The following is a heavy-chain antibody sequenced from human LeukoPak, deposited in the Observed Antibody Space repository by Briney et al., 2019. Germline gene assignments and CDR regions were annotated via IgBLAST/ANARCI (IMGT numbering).Heavy chain of an antibody. CDR1: GFTVSSNY. V-gene: IGHV3-53*01. Sequence: GGSLRLSCAPSGFTVSSNYMSWVRQAPGRGLEWVSVIYSGGSTYYADSVKGRFTISRDNYKHTLYLEMNSLRGEDAAVYYCASQPRGPYYYYYGMDVWGQGTTVTVSS. J-gene: IGHJ6*01. CDR3: ASQPRGPYYYYYGMDV. CDR2: IYSGGST. D-gene: IGHD2-2*01.